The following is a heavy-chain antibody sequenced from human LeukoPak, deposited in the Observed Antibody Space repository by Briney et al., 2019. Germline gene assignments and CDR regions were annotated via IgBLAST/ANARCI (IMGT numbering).Heavy chain of an antibody. CDR1: GFTFSTYG. V-gene: IGHV3-30*02. Sequence: PGGSLRLSCAASGFTFSTYGMHWVRQAPGKGLEWVAFIRYDGSDKYYADSVKGRFTISRDNSKNTLYLQMNSLRVEDTAVYYCAKDWDVVIAALDYWGQGTLVTVSS. CDR2: IRYDGSDK. CDR3: AKDWDVVIAALDY. D-gene: IGHD2-21*01. J-gene: IGHJ4*02.